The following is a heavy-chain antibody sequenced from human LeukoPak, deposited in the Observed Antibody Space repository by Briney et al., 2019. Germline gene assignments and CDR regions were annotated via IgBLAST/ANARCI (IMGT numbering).Heavy chain of an antibody. D-gene: IGHD3-22*01. V-gene: IGHV4-34*01. CDR3: ARSIRITMIVVIDAFDI. CDR2: INHSGST. J-gene: IGHJ3*02. CDR1: GGSFSGYY. Sequence: SETLSLTCAVYGGSFSGYYWSWIRQPPGRGLEWIGEINHSGSTNYNPSLKSRVTISVDTSKNQFSLKLSSVTAADTAVYYYARSIRITMIVVIDAFDIWGQGTMVTVSS.